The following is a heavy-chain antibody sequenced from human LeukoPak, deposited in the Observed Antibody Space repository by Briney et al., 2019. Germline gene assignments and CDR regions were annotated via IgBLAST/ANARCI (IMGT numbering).Heavy chain of an antibody. CDR2: IKQDGSEK. D-gene: IGHD2-2*01. V-gene: IGHV3-7*01. Sequence: GGFLRLSCAASGFTFSSYWMSWVRQAPGKGLEWVANIKQDGSEKYYVDSVKGRFTISRDNAKNSLYLQMNSLRAEDTAVYYCASSRYCSSTSCTKYNWFDPWGQGTLVTVSS. CDR1: GFTFSSYW. CDR3: ASSRYCSSTSCTKYNWFDP. J-gene: IGHJ5*02.